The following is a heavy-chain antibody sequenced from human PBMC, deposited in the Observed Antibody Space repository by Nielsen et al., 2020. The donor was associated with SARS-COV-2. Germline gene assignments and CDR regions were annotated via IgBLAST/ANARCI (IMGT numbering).Heavy chain of an antibody. J-gene: IGHJ3*02. D-gene: IGHD2-2*01. V-gene: IGHV4-59*08. CDR3: ARYLNTPVIVVVPAAMNAFDI. Sequence: PGKGLEWIGYIYYSGSTYYNPSLKSRVTISVDTSKNQFSLKLSSVTAADTAVYYCARYLNTPVIVVVPAAMNAFDIWGQGTMVTVSS. CDR2: IYYSGST.